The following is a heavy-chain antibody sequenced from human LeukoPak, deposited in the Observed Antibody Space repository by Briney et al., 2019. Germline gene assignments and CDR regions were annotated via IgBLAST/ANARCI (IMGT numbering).Heavy chain of an antibody. V-gene: IGHV1-8*01. D-gene: IGHD3-10*01. J-gene: IGHJ6*03. Sequence: GESLKISCKGSGYTFTSYDINWVRQATGQGLEWMGWMNPNSGNTGYAQKFQGRVTMTRNTSISTAYMELSSLRSEDTAVYYCARGTLQGWFGELFSSPLDYYYMDVWGKGTTVTISS. CDR3: ARGTLQGWFGELFSSPLDYYYMDV. CDR2: MNPNSGNT. CDR1: GYTFTSYD.